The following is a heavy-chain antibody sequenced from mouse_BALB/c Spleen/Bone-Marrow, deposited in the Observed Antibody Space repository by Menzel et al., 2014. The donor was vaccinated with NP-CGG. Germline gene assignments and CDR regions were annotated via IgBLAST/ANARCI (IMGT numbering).Heavy chain of an antibody. CDR1: GFAFSSYD. D-gene: IGHD4-1*01. Sequence: EVQLVEFGGGLVKPGGSLKLSCAASGFAFSSYDMSWVRQTPEKRLEWVATISSGGSYTYYPDSVKGRFTISRDNARNTLYLQMSSLRSEDTALYYCARPLTGAYFDYWGQGTTLTVSS. CDR3: ARPLTGAYFDY. V-gene: IGHV5-9*02. CDR2: ISSGGSYT. J-gene: IGHJ2*01.